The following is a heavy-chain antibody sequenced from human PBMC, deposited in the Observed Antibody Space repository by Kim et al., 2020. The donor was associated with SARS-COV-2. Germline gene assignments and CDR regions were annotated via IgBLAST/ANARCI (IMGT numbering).Heavy chain of an antibody. D-gene: IGHD1-26*01. V-gene: IGHV1-18*01. CDR3: ARFQVGAYEAYFDY. CDR1: GYTFNSYG. J-gene: IGHJ4*02. CDR2: SFNGQT. Sequence: ASVKVSCKASGYTFNSYGISWLRQAPGQGLEWMGFSFNGQTNYEQKFQGRVTTTTDTATSTAYMELRSLRSDDTAMYYCARFQVGAYEAYFDYWGQGTLV.